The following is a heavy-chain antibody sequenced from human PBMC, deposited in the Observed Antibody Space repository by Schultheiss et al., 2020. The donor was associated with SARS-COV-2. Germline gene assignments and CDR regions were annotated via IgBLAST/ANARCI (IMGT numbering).Heavy chain of an antibody. CDR3: ARDRRIGGYYYYYGMDV. CDR2: ISSSSSYI. Sequence: GGSLRLSCAASGFTFSSYSMNWVRQAPGKGLEWVSSISSSSSYIYYADSVKGRFTISRDNAKNSLYLQMNSLRAEDTAVYYCARDRRIGGYYYYYGMDVWGQGTTVTVAS. J-gene: IGHJ6*02. D-gene: IGHD6-6*01. V-gene: IGHV3-21*01. CDR1: GFTFSSYS.